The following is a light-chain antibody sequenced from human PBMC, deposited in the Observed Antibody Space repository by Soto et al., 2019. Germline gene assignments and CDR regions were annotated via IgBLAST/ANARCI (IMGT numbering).Light chain of an antibody. CDR1: QSVSSNY. Sequence: EIVLTQSPGTLSLSPGERATLSCRASQSVSSNYLAWYQQKPGQAPRLLIYGASSRATGIPDRFSGSGSGTDFTLTISRLEPEDFAVYYCQQYGSPFTFGPGNKVDIK. J-gene: IGKJ3*01. V-gene: IGKV3-20*01. CDR3: QQYGSPFT. CDR2: GAS.